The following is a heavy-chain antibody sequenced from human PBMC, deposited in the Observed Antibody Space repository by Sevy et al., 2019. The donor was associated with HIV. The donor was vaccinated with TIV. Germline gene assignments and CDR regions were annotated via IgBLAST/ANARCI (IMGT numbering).Heavy chain of an antibody. CDR1: GYSISSGYY. CDR2: MYHSGPS. V-gene: IGHV4-38-2*02. Sequence: SETLSLTCTVSGYSISSGYYWGWIRQPPGKGLEWIGSMYHSGPSYYNPSLKSRVTIAVDTSKNQFSLKLSSVTAADTAVYYCTRDSEGRKFYYGMDVWGPGTMVTVSS. J-gene: IGHJ6*02. CDR3: TRDSEGRKFYYGMDV.